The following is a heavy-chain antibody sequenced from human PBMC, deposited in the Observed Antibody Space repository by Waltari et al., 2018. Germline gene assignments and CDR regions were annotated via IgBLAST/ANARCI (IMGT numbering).Heavy chain of an antibody. Sequence: QVQLVQSGAEVKKPGSSVKVSCKASGGTFSSYAISWVRQAPGQGLEWMGGIIPIFGPANYEQKFQGRVTSTADESTNTAYMELSSLRSEDTAVYYCASRDYYYYYMDVWGKGTTVTVSS. J-gene: IGHJ6*03. V-gene: IGHV1-69*12. CDR3: ASRDYYYYYMDV. CDR1: GGTFSSYA. CDR2: IIPIFGPA.